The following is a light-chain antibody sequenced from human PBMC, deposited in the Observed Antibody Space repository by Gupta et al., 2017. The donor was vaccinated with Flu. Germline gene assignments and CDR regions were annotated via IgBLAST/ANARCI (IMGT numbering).Light chain of an antibody. CDR3: QQYNNWPPIT. J-gene: IGKJ5*01. Sequence: EIVMTQSPATLSVPPGERATLACRASQSVDSDLAWYQHKPGQAPRLLIYDASTRATGIPARFSGSGSGTEFSLTISSLQSEDFAVYYCQQYNNWPPITFGQGTRLEIK. V-gene: IGKV3-15*01. CDR1: QSVDSD. CDR2: DAS.